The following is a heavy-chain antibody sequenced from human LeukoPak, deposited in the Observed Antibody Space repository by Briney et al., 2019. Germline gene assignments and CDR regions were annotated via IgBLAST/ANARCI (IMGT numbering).Heavy chain of an antibody. D-gene: IGHD3-10*01. CDR3: ARDRDTMVRGVAAGYYYGMDV. CDR1: GFTVSSNY. J-gene: IGHJ6*02. CDR2: IYSGGST. V-gene: IGHV3-66*02. Sequence: GGSLRLSCAASGFTVSSNYMSWVRQAPGKGLEWVSDIYSGGSTYYADHVKGRFTISRDNSKNTLYLQMNSLRAEDTAVYYCARDRDTMVRGVAAGYYYGMDVWGQGTTVTVSS.